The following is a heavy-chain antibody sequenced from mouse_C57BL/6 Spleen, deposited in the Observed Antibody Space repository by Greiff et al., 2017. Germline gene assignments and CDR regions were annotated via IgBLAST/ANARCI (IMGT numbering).Heavy chain of an antibody. V-gene: IGHV1-52*01. Sequence: QVQLQQPGAELVRPGSSVQLSCKASGYTFTSYWMHWVKQRPIQGLEWIGNIDPSDSETHYNQKFKDKATLTVDKSSSTAYMQLSSLTSVDSAVYYCARGCLGYYFDYWGQGTTLTVSS. CDR2: IDPSDSET. CDR1: GYTFTSYW. CDR3: ARGCLGYYFDY. D-gene: IGHD2-10*02. J-gene: IGHJ2*01.